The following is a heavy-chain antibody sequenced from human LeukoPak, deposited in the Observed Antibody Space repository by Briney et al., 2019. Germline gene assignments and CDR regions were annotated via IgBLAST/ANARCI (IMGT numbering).Heavy chain of an antibody. V-gene: IGHV4-39*01. D-gene: IGHD3-3*01. CDR1: GGSISSSSYY. Sequence: SETLSLTCTVSGGSISSSSYYWGWIRQPPGKGLEWIGSIYYSGSTYYNPSLMSRVTISVDTSKNQFSLKLSSVTAADTAVYYCARHHLFGVEYNWFDPWGQGTLVTVSS. CDR3: ARHHLFGVEYNWFDP. J-gene: IGHJ5*02. CDR2: IYYSGST.